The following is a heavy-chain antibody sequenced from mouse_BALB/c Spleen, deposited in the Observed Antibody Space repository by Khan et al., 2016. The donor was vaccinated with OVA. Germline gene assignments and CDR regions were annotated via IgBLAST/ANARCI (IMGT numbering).Heavy chain of an antibody. D-gene: IGHD2-1*01. J-gene: IGHJ3*01. V-gene: IGHV1-7*01. CDR3: ARRGLYGIFPY. Sequence: QVQLKQSGAELAKPGASVKMSCKASGYTFTSYWMHWIKQRPGKGLEWIGYINPSTGYTEYNQKFKDKATLTTDTSSSTAYMQLSSLTSEDSADYYCARRGLYGIFPYWGQGTLVTVSA. CDR2: INPSTGYT. CDR1: GYTFTSYW.